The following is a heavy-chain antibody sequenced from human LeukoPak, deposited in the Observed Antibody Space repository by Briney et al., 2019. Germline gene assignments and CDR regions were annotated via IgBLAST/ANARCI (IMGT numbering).Heavy chain of an antibody. D-gene: IGHD2-2*01. CDR2: IYYGGST. J-gene: IGHJ6*03. V-gene: IGHV4-39*01. Sequence: PSETLSLTCTVSGGSISSSSYYWGWIRQPPGKGLEWIGSIYYGGSTYYNPSLKSRVTISVDTSKNQFSLKLSSVTAADTAVYYCARVVPAALYYYYYYMDVWGKGTTVTVSS. CDR1: GGSISSSSYY. CDR3: ARVVPAALYYYYYYMDV.